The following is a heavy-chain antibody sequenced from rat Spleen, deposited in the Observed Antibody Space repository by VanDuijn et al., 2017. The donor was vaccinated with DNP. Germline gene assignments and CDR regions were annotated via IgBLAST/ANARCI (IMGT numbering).Heavy chain of an antibody. D-gene: IGHD3-8*01. J-gene: IGHJ4*01. CDR3: ARHRTIMPYYYAMDA. CDR2: ISTSGSRA. V-gene: IGHV5-25*01. CDR1: GFIFSKDY. Sequence: EVQLVESGGGPVQPGRSLKLSCLASGFIFSKDYMAWVRQAPKKGLEWVATISTSGSRAYYPDSVKGRFTISRENAESTLYLQMDSLRSEDTATYYCARHRTIMPYYYAMDAWGQGASVTVSS.